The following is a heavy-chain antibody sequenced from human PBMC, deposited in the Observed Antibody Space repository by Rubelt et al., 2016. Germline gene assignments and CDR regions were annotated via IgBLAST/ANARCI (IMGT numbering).Heavy chain of an antibody. D-gene: IGHD2-8*01. CDR1: GGSFSGYC. Sequence: QVQLQQWGAGLLKPSETLSLTCAVYGGSFSGYCWSWIRQPPGKGLEWIGEINHSGSTNYNPSLKSRVTISVDTSTHQFSLKLSSVTAADTAVYYCARGYCTNGVCYGGDYWGQGTLVTVSS. CDR3: ARGYCTNGVCYGGDY. CDR2: INHSGST. V-gene: IGHV4-34*01. J-gene: IGHJ4*02.